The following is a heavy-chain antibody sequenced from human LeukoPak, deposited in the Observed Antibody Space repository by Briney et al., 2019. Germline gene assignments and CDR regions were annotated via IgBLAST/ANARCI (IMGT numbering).Heavy chain of an antibody. J-gene: IGHJ3*02. D-gene: IGHD6-19*01. V-gene: IGHV4-39*01. CDR3: ARHSHSSGWYLYAFDI. CDR2: IYYSGST. CDR1: GGSVSSSSYY. Sequence: SETLSLTCTVSGGSVSSSSYYWGWIRQPPGEGLEWIGSIYYSGSTYYNPSLKSRVTISVDTSKNQFSLKLSSVTAADTAVYYCARHSHSSGWYLYAFDIWGQGTMVTVSS.